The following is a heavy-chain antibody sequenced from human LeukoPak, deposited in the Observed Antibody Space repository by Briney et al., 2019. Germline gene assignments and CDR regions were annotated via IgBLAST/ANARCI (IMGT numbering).Heavy chain of an antibody. D-gene: IGHD2-15*01. J-gene: IGHJ4*02. CDR1: GYTFTGYY. CDR3: ARGVAGVATEFDY. V-gene: IGHV1-2*02. CDR2: INPNSGGT. Sequence: GASVKVSCKASGYTFTGYYMHWVRQAPGQGLEWMGWINPNSGGTNYAQKFQGRVTMTRDTSISTAYMELSRLRSDDTAVYYCARGVAGVATEFDYWGQGTLVTVSS.